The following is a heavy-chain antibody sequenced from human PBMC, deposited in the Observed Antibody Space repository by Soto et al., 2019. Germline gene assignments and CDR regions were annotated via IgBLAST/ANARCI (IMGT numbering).Heavy chain of an antibody. CDR2: IYYSGST. D-gene: IGHD5-18*01. J-gene: IGHJ5*02. CDR1: GGSISSYY. CDR3: ARIFGTRYSYGP. V-gene: IGHV4-59*01. Sequence: SETLSLTCTVSGGSISSYYWSWIRQPPGKGLEWIGYIYYSGSTNYNPSLKSRVTISVDTSKNQFSLKLSSVTAADTAVYYCARIFGTRYSYGPWGQGTLVTVSS.